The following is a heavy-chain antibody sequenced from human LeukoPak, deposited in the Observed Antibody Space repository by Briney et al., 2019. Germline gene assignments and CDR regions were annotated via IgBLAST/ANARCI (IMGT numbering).Heavy chain of an antibody. J-gene: IGHJ6*03. Sequence: PSETLSLTCTVPGGSISSYYWSWIRQPPGKGLEWIGYIYYSGSTNYNPSLKSQFTNPVDTSKNHFSLKLSSVTPADPGVDSVGRSLGMLSYYCMDVSRKGTSVTVSS. V-gene: IGHV4-59*01. CDR1: GGSISSYY. CDR2: IYYSGST. CDR3: GRSLGMLSYYCMDV. D-gene: IGHD2-8*01.